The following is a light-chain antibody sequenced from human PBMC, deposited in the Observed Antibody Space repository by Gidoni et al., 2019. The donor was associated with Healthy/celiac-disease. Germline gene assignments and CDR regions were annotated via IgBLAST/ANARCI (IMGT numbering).Light chain of an antibody. CDR3: QQYNNWPRT. CDR2: GAS. V-gene: IGKV3-15*01. Sequence: DIVITQSPATLSVSPGERDTLSCRASQSVSSNLAWYQQKPGQAPRLLIYGASNRATGIPARFSGSGSGTEFTLTISSLQSEDFAVYYCQQYNNWPRTVGQGTKVEIK. J-gene: IGKJ1*01. CDR1: QSVSSN.